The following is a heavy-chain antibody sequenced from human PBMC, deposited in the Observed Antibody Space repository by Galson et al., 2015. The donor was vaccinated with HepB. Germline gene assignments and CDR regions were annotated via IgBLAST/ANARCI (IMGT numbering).Heavy chain of an antibody. V-gene: IGHV3-33*08. CDR3: AKRYSSSSDFDY. CDR2: IWYDGSNK. D-gene: IGHD6-6*01. CDR1: GFTFSSNA. J-gene: IGHJ4*02. Sequence: SLRLSCAASGFTFSSNAMHWVRQAPGKGLEWVAVIWYDGSNKYYADSVKGRFTISRDNSKNTLYLQMNSLRAEDTAVYYCAKRYSSSSDFDYWGQGTLVTVSS.